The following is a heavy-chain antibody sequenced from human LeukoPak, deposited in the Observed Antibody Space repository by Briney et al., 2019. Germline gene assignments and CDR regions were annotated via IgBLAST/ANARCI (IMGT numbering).Heavy chain of an antibody. V-gene: IGHV4-61*02. J-gene: IGHJ5*02. CDR1: GDSIGRGSYY. CDR3: AVSAAGLFDP. D-gene: IGHD6-13*01. CDR2: IFNTGST. Sequence: SETLSLTCAVSGDSIGRGSYYWGWIRQPAGKAPEWIGRIFNTGSTSYNPSLKSRVTISVDTSKNQFSLNLRSVTAADTAVYYCAVSAAGLFDPWGQGTLVTVSS.